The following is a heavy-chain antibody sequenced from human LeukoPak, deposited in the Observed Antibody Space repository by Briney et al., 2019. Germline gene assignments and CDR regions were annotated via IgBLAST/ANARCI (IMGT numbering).Heavy chain of an antibody. V-gene: IGHV3-23*01. J-gene: IGHJ4*02. CDR2: ISGSGGST. CDR3: AKDPGRGWLSPYYFDY. Sequence: PGGSLRLSCAASGFTFSSYAMSWVRQAPGKGLDRVSAISGSGGSTYYADSVKGRFTISRDNSKNTLYLQMNSLRAEDTAVYYCAKDPGRGWLSPYYFDYWGQGTLVTVSS. D-gene: IGHD3-22*01. CDR1: GFTFSSYA.